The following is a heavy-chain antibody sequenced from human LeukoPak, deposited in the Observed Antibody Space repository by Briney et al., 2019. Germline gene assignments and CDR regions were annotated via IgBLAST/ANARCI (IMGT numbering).Heavy chain of an antibody. D-gene: IGHD2-21*02. CDR3: ARSNCGGDCYSLDWFDP. CDR1: GFTFSSYA. Sequence: GGSLRLSSAASGFTFSSYAMHWVRQAPGKGLEWVVVISYDGSNKNYADSVKGRFTISRDNSKNTLYLQMNSLRAEDTAVYYCARSNCGGDCYSLDWFDPWGQGTLVTVSS. V-gene: IGHV3-30*01. CDR2: ISYDGSNK. J-gene: IGHJ5*02.